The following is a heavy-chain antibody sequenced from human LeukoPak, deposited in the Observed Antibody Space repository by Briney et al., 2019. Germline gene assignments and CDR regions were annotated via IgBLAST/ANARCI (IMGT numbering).Heavy chain of an antibody. D-gene: IGHD3-10*01. Sequence: ASVKVACKTSGYTFTNYGMHWVRQAPRQSPEWMGRINTGNGNTKPSQKFQDRVTLTRDTSASTAYMELNSLSSEDTAVYYCARVPLDDASRHYYPHWGQGTLVTVSS. CDR1: GYTFTNYG. CDR2: INTGNGNT. J-gene: IGHJ1*01. CDR3: ARVPLDDASRHYYPH. V-gene: IGHV1-3*04.